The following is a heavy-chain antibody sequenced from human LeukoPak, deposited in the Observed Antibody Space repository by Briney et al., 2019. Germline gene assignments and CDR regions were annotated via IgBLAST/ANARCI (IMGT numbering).Heavy chain of an antibody. D-gene: IGHD1-14*01. CDR1: GYTFTSYY. J-gene: IGHJ6*03. Sequence: ASVKVSCKASGYTFTSYYMHWVRQAPGQGLEWMGIINPSGGSTSYAQKFQGRVTMTRDTSTSTAYMELSSLRSEDTAVYYCASGINPYYMDVWGKGTTVTVSS. CDR2: INPSGGST. CDR3: ASGINPYYMDV. V-gene: IGHV1-46*01.